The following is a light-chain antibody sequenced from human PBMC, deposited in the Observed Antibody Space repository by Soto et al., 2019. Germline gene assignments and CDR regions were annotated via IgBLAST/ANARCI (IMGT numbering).Light chain of an antibody. J-gene: IGKJ3*01. V-gene: IGKV3-15*01. CDR3: QQYNNWPFT. CDR2: GAS. Sequence: EIVMTQSPATLSVSPGERATLSCRASQSVSSNLAWYQQKPGQAPRLLIYGASTRATGIPARFSGSGSGTEFTLTIRSLQSEDFAVYYCQQYNNWPFTFGPGTKVDI. CDR1: QSVSSN.